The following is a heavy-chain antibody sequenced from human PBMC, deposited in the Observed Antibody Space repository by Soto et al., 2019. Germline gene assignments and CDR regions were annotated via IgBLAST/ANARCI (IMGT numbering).Heavy chain of an antibody. D-gene: IGHD1-26*01. CDR1: GYTFTDYR. CDR2: INPSGGST. J-gene: IGHJ4*02. V-gene: IGHV1-46*01. CDR3: ARDRGA. Sequence: APVKVSCKASGYTFTDYRMHWVRQAPGQGLEWMGMINPSGGSTSYAQKFQGRVTMTRDTSTSTVCMELSRLRSEDTAVYYCARDRGAWGQGPLVTVSS.